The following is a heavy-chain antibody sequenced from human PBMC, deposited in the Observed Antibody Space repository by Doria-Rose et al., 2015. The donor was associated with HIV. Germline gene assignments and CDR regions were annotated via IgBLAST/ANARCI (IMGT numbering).Heavy chain of an antibody. Sequence: QVQLVQSGAEVKKPGASVKVSCKTSGYTFTNYAIHWVRQAPGQRLEWMGWINVGNGDTKYPQRFQGRVTITRDTSASTANMDPRSLKSEDTAVYYCTRGPCSGGTCHSNWFDPWGQGTLVTVSS. CDR2: INVGNGDT. CDR3: TRGPCSGGTCHSNWFDP. V-gene: IGHV1-3*01. D-gene: IGHD2-15*01. J-gene: IGHJ5*02. CDR1: GYTFTNYA.